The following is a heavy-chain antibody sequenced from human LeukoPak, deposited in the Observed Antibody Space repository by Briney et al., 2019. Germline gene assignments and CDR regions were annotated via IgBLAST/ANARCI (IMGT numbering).Heavy chain of an antibody. CDR3: ARAVRYYDSSGYPYYLDY. V-gene: IGHV1-8*02. CDR1: GYTFTGYY. Sequence: GASVKVSCKASGYTFTGYYIHWVRQAPGQGLEWMGWMNPNSGNTGYAQKFQGRVTMTRNTSISTAYMELSSLRSEDTAVYYCARAVRYYDSSGYPYYLDYWGQGTLVTVSS. D-gene: IGHD3-22*01. CDR2: MNPNSGNT. J-gene: IGHJ4*02.